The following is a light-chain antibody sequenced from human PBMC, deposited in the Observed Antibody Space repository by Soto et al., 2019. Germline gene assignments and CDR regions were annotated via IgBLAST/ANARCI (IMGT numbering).Light chain of an antibody. J-gene: IGLJ1*01. CDR2: DVT. CDR1: SSDVGGYNY. CDR3: CSYAGSYSYV. Sequence: QSVLTQPRSVSGSPGQSVAISCTGTSSDVGGYNYISWYQQHPGKAPKLIIYDVTKRPSGVPDRFSGSSSGNTASLTISGLQAEDEADYFYCSYAGSYSYVXGTGTRSPS. V-gene: IGLV2-11*01.